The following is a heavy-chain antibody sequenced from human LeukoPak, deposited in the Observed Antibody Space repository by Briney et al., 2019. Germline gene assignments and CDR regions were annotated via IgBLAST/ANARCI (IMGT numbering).Heavy chain of an antibody. CDR1: GFTFSSYA. D-gene: IGHD3-3*01. CDR2: ISYDGSNK. J-gene: IGHJ6*03. Sequence: GGSLRLSCAASGFTFSSYAMHWVRQAPGKGLEWVAVISYDGSNKYYADSVKGRFTISRDNSKNTLYPQMNSLRAEDTAVYYCARDESYDFWGGRNYYYYMDVWGKGTTVTVSS. CDR3: ARDESYDFWGGRNYYYYMDV. V-gene: IGHV3-30*01.